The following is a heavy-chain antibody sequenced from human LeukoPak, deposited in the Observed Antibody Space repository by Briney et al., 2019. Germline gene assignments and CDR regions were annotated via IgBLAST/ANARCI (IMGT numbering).Heavy chain of an antibody. V-gene: IGHV3-7*01. D-gene: IGHD6-6*01. CDR3: ARDEVGGPLKY. CDR2: IKEDGSEK. Sequence: GSLRLSCVASGFTLSNYWMSWVRQAPGKGLEWVANIKEDGSEKKYVDSVKGRFTISRDNAKNSLDLQMSSLRAEDTAMYYCARDEVGGPLKYWGQGTLVTVSS. CDR1: GFTLSNYW. J-gene: IGHJ4*02.